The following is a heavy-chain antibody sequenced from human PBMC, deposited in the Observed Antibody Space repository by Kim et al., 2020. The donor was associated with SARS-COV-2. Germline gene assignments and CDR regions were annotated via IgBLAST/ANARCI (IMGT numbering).Heavy chain of an antibody. D-gene: IGHD5-12*01. CDR3: ARPRSSGYDWRDAFDI. Sequence: GGSLRLSCTASGFTFSSYAMHWVRQAPGKGLEWVAVISYDGSNKYYADSVKGRFTISRDNSKNTLYLQMNSLRAEDTAVYYCARPRSSGYDWRDAFDIWGQRTMVTVSS. CDR1: GFTFSSYA. V-gene: IGHV3-30*04. J-gene: IGHJ3*02. CDR2: ISYDGSNK.